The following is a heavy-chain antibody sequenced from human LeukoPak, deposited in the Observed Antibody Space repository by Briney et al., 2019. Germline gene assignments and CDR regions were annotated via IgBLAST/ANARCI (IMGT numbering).Heavy chain of an antibody. Sequence: SETLSLTCTVSGGSISSYYWSWIRQPAGKGLEWIGRIYTSGSTNYNPSLKSRVTMSVDTSKNQFSLKLSSVTAADTAVYYCARSHPIFGVVTSYYYMDVWGKGTTVTVSS. D-gene: IGHD3-3*01. CDR2: IYTSGST. CDR3: ARSHPIFGVVTSYYYMDV. V-gene: IGHV4-4*07. CDR1: GGSISSYY. J-gene: IGHJ6*03.